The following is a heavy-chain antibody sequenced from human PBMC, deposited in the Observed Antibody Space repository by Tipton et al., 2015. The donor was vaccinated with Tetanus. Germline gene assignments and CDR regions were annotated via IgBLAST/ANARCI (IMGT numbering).Heavy chain of an antibody. Sequence: SLRLSCAASGFTFNRYRMNWVRQPPGKGLEWISYISSAGSPIYFADSVGGRSTISRDNAKNLLYLQMHNLRDEDTAVYYCARAPGGGSYHMDFWGQGTLVAVSS. V-gene: IGHV3-48*02. CDR1: GFTFNRYR. CDR3: ARAPGGGSYHMDF. CDR2: ISSAGSPI. J-gene: IGHJ4*02. D-gene: IGHD3-16*02.